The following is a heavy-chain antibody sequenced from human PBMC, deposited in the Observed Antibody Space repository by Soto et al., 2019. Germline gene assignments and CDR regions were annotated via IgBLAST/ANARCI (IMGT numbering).Heavy chain of an antibody. Sequence: ASVKVSCKASGYTFTSYGISWVRQAPGQGLEWMGWISGYNGDTIYAQKFQGRVTMTTDTSTSTAYMELRSLRSDDSAVYYCARDEGSGYYEWFDPWGQGTLVTVSS. CDR3: ARDEGSGYYEWFDP. CDR1: GYTFTSYG. V-gene: IGHV1-18*01. CDR2: ISGYNGDT. D-gene: IGHD3-22*01. J-gene: IGHJ5*02.